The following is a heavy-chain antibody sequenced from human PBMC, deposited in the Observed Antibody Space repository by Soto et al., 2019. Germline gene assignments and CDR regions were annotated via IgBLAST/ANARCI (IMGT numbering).Heavy chain of an antibody. Sequence: SQTLSLTCAVYGGSFSGYYWSWIRQPPGKGLEWIGEINHSGSTNYNPSLKSRVTISVDTSKNQLSLKLSSVTAADTAVYYCARGIRIAARLYDYWGQGTLVTVSS. V-gene: IGHV4-34*01. CDR1: GGSFSGYY. D-gene: IGHD6-6*01. CDR2: INHSGST. CDR3: ARGIRIAARLYDY. J-gene: IGHJ4*02.